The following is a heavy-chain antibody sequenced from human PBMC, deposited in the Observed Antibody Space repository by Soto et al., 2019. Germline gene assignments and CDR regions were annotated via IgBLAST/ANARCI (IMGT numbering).Heavy chain of an antibody. CDR2: MNPKSANT. CDR1: RYTFISYD. D-gene: IGHD4-4*01. Sequence: QVQLVQSGAEVKKPGASVKVSCKASRYTFISYDINWVRQATGQGLEWMGWMNPKSANTGYAQNFQGRVTMTRNTSISTAYMELSSLRSEDTAVYYRARSPSWETTVTPYYFDYWGHGTLVTVSS. CDR3: ARSPSWETTVTPYYFDY. J-gene: IGHJ4*01. V-gene: IGHV1-8*01.